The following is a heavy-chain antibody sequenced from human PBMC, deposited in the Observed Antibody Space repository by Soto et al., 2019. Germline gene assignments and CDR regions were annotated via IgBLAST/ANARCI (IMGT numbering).Heavy chain of an antibody. J-gene: IGHJ4*02. V-gene: IGHV3-9*01. Sequence: GGSLRLSCEASGFKFGDYAMHWVRQAPGKGLEWVSGMSWNSGSIGYADSVKGRVSISRDNAKSSLYLQMNSLRAEDTALYYCAKDMGPTAARQPLDYCGQGTLVTVSS. CDR1: GFKFGDYA. CDR3: AKDMGPTAARQPLDY. CDR2: MSWNSGSI. D-gene: IGHD6-6*01.